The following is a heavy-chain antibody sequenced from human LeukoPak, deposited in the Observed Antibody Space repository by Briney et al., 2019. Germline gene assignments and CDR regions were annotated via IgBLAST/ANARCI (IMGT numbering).Heavy chain of an antibody. CDR2: IYYSGST. Sequence: KTSETLSLTCTVSGGSISSSSYSWGWIRQPPGKGLEWIGSIYYSGSTYYNPSLKSRVTISVDTSKNQFSLKLSSVTAADTAVYYCARGATYYDILTRGPTFVDYWGQGTLVTVSS. CDR3: ARGATYYDILTRGPTFVDY. CDR1: GGSISSSSYS. D-gene: IGHD3-9*01. V-gene: IGHV4-39*07. J-gene: IGHJ4*02.